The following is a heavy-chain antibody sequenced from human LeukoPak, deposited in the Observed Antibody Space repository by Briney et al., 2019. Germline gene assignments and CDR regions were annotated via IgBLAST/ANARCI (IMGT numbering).Heavy chain of an antibody. D-gene: IGHD1-1*01. V-gene: IGHV1-18*01. Sequence: ASVKVSCKASGYTFTSYGISWVRQAPGQGLEWMGWISAYNGNTNYAQKLQGRVTMTTDTSTSTAYMELRSLRSDDTAVYYCARAAFPGTYYYYYMDVWGKGTTVAVSS. CDR2: ISAYNGNT. J-gene: IGHJ6*03. CDR3: ARAAFPGTYYYYYMDV. CDR1: GYTFTSYG.